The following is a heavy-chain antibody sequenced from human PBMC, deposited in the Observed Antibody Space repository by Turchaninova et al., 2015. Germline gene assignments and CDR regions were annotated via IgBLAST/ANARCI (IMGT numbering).Heavy chain of an antibody. D-gene: IGHD3-22*01. Sequence: QVQLVQSGAEVKKPGSSVKVSCKDSGGTFSTSAISWVRQAPGQGLEWVGGIIPPFGTANYATKVRGRVTITAAESTSPAYMELNSLRSEDTALYYCARGPDSSAYYYFYWGQGTLVTVSS. CDR3: ARGPDSSAYYYFY. J-gene: IGHJ4*02. CDR1: GGTFSTSA. CDR2: IIPPFGTA. V-gene: IGHV1-69*12.